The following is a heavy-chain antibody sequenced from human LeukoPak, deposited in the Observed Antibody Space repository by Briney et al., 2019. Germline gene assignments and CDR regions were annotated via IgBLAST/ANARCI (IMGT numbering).Heavy chain of an antibody. V-gene: IGHV3-7*01. Sequence: PGGSLRLSCAASGFTFSSYWMSWVRQAPGKGLEWVANIKQDGSEKYYVDSVKGRFTISRDNAKNSLYLQMNSLRAEDTAVYYCARPYGSPREWLLHNYWGQGTLVTVSS. CDR1: GFTFSSYW. CDR3: ARPYGSPREWLLHNY. CDR2: IKQDGSEK. D-gene: IGHD3-3*01. J-gene: IGHJ4*02.